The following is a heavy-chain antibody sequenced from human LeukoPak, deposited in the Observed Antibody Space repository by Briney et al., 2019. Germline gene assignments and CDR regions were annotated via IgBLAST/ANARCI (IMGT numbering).Heavy chain of an antibody. CDR1: GYSFTNYW. D-gene: IGHD2-15*01. J-gene: IGHJ5*02. CDR3: ARYGYCSGGSCYGWFDP. V-gene: IGHV5-51*04. CDR2: IYPGDSDT. Sequence: GESLKISCKGSGYSFTNYWIGWVRQMPGKGLEWMGIIYPGDSDTRYSPSFQGQVTISADKPISTAYLQWSSLKASDTAMYYCARYGYCSGGSCYGWFDPWGQGTLVTVSS.